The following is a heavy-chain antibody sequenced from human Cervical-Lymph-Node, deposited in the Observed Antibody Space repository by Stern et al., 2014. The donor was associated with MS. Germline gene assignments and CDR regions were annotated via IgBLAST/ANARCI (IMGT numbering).Heavy chain of an antibody. CDR1: GYTLTNYP. V-gene: IGHV7-4-1*02. CDR3: ARDFVDTAMITRSDYLDS. Sequence: VHLVESGAELKEPGASVKVSCKASGYTLTNYPMNWVRQAPGQGLEWMGWINTNTGNSTYAQGFTGRFVFSLDTSDSTAYLHISSLKAEDTAVYYCARDFVDTAMITRSDYLDSWGQGTLVTVSS. J-gene: IGHJ4*02. D-gene: IGHD5-18*01. CDR2: INTNTGNS.